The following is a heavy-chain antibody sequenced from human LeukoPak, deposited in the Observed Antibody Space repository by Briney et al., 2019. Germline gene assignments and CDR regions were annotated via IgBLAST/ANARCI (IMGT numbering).Heavy chain of an antibody. CDR2: ISAYNGNT. Sequence: ASVKVSCKASGYTFTSYGISWVRQAPGQGLEWMGLISAYNGNTNYAQKLQGRVTMTTDTSTSTAYMELRSLRSDDTAVYYCARAELVTGWYSSSGEEYWFDPWGQGTLVTVSS. J-gene: IGHJ5*02. CDR1: GYTFTSYG. V-gene: IGHV1-18*01. CDR3: ARAELVTGWYSSSGEEYWFDP. D-gene: IGHD6-13*01.